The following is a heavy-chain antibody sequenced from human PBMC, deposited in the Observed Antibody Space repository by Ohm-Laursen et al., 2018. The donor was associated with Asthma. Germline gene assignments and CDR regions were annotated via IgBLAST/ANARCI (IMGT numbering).Heavy chain of an antibody. J-gene: IGHJ6*02. D-gene: IGHD2-15*01. CDR3: ARGSATRLSYYYGMDV. Sequence: GSLRLSCSASGFTFSSYDMHWVRQAKGKGLEWVSAIGTAGDPYYPGSVKGRFTISRENAKNSLYLQMNSLRAGDTAVYYCARGSATRLSYYYGMDVWGQGTTVTVSS. V-gene: IGHV3-13*05. CDR2: IGTAGDP. CDR1: GFTFSSYD.